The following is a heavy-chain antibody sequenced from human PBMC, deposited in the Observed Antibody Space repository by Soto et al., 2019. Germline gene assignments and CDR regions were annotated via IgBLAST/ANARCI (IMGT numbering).Heavy chain of an antibody. CDR1: GYTFTSYG. J-gene: IGHJ5*02. Sequence: ASVKVSCKASGYTFTSYGISWVRQAPGQGLEWMGWISAYNGNTNYAQKLQGRVTMTTDTSTSTAYMELRSLRSDDTAVYYCARDEEQPARGWFDPWGQVTPFTVSS. CDR3: ARDEEQPARGWFDP. V-gene: IGHV1-18*04. D-gene: IGHD6-13*01. CDR2: ISAYNGNT.